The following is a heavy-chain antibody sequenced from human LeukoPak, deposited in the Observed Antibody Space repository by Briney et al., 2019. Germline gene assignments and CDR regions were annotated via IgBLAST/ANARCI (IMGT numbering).Heavy chain of an antibody. J-gene: IGHJ4*02. CDR1: GYTFTSYA. Sequence: ASVKVSCKASGYTFTSYAMNWVRQAPGQGLEWMGWINTNTGNPTYAQGFTGRFVFSLDTSVSTAYLQISSLKVEDTAVYYCARGSSGSYPRRYYFDYWGQGTLVTVSS. D-gene: IGHD1-26*01. V-gene: IGHV7-4-1*02. CDR2: INTNTGNP. CDR3: ARGSSGSYPRRYYFDY.